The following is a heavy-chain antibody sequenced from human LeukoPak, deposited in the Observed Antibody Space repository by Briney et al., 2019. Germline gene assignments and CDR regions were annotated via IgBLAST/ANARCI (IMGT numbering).Heavy chain of an antibody. CDR1: GFTFSSYD. V-gene: IGHV3-13*01. J-gene: IGHJ6*02. CDR2: IGTAGDT. CDR3: ARERAAAGPHYYYGMDV. Sequence: SGGSLRLSCAASGFTFSSYDMHWVRQATGKGLEWVSAIGTAGDTYYPGSVKGRFTISRENAKNSLYLQMNSLRAGDTAVYYCARERAAAGPHYYYGMDVWGQGTTVTVSS. D-gene: IGHD6-13*01.